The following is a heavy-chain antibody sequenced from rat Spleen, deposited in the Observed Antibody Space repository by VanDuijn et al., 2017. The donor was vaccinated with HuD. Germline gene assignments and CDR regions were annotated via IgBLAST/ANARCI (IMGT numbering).Heavy chain of an antibody. V-gene: IGHV5-7*01. D-gene: IGHD1-9*01. Sequence: EVQLMESGGGLVQPGRSMKLSCAASGFTFSDYDMSWVRQAPRKSLEWVATINYDGSSIYYRDTVKGRFTISRDNAKSTLYLQMDSLRSEDTATYYCARPFGYNGYWYFDFWGPGTMVTVSS. CDR2: INYDGSSI. CDR1: GFTFSDYD. CDR3: ARPFGYNGYWYFDF. J-gene: IGHJ1*01.